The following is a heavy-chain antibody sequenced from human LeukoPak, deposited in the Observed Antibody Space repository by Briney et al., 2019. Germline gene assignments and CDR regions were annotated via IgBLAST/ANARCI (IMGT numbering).Heavy chain of an antibody. Sequence: GGSLRLSCAASGITVNSNYMNWVRQAPGKGLEWVSLIQSNGITYYAESVKGRFTISRDNSKNMLYLQMNSLRVEDTAVYSCARVAVGPNYWYFDLWRRGTLVTVSS. J-gene: IGHJ2*01. D-gene: IGHD2-21*01. CDR1: GITVNSNY. CDR2: IQSNGIT. CDR3: ARVAVGPNYWYFDL. V-gene: IGHV3-53*01.